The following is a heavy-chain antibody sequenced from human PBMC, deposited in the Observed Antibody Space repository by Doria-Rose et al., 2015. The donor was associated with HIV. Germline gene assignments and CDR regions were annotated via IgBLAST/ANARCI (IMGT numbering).Heavy chain of an antibody. Sequence: QVQLQESGPGRVKPSETLSLTCNVSGGSVSGYYCSWIRQPPGKGLEWIGYIYNNGTTNYNPSLKDRVTIVVDTSKNQYSLKLNSVTAADTAVYFCARAKFSTPFDHWGQGTLATVSS. J-gene: IGHJ1*01. D-gene: IGHD3-16*01. CDR1: GGSVSGYY. CDR2: IYNNGTT. V-gene: IGHV4-59*02. CDR3: ARAKFSTPFDH.